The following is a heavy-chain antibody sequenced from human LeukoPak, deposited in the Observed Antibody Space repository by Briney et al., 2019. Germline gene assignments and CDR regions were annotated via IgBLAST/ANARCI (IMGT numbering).Heavy chain of an antibody. CDR2: INHSGST. D-gene: IGHD6-19*01. Sequence: PSETLSLTCAVYGGSFSGYYWSWIRQPPGKGLEWIGEINHSGSTNYNPSLKSRVTISVDTPKNQFSLKLSSVTAADTAVYYCARVINLNSSGWYILQRVFDPWGQGTLVTVSS. V-gene: IGHV4-34*01. CDR1: GGSFSGYY. CDR3: ARVINLNSSGWYILQRVFDP. J-gene: IGHJ5*02.